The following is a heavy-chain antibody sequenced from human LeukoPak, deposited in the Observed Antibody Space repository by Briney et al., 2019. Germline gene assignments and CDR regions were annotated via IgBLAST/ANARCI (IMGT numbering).Heavy chain of an antibody. J-gene: IGHJ4*02. V-gene: IGHV3-30*18. Sequence: HPGGSLRLSCTASGFIFSSYGMHWVRQAPGKGLEWVAVISYDGSNKYYADSVKGRFTFSRDNSKNTLYLQMNSLRAEDTAVYYCAKVGDSSSLDYWGQGTLVTVSS. CDR3: AKVGDSSSLDY. CDR1: GFIFSSYG. D-gene: IGHD6-13*01. CDR2: ISYDGSNK.